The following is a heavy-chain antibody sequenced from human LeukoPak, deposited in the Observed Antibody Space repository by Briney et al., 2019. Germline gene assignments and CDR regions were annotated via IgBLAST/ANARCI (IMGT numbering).Heavy chain of an antibody. D-gene: IGHD6-19*01. Sequence: GGSLRLSCAVSGFTVSGNYMSWVRQAPGKGLEWVSLIYSGGTTYYADSVKGRFTISRDNSKNMLYLQMNSLRAEDTAVYYCAKVVKIAVAGTAGWDYWGQGTLVTVSS. CDR2: IYSGGTT. CDR1: GFTVSGNY. J-gene: IGHJ4*02. V-gene: IGHV3-53*01. CDR3: AKVVKIAVAGTAGWDY.